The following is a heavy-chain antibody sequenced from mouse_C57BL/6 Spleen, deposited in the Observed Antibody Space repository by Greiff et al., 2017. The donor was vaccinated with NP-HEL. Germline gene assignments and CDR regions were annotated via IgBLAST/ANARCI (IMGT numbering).Heavy chain of an antibody. D-gene: IGHD1-1*01. CDR2: IHPNSGST. V-gene: IGHV1-64*01. CDR1: GYTFTSYW. J-gene: IGHJ4*01. Sequence: QVQLQQPGAELVKPGASVKLSCKASGYTFTSYWMHWVKQRPGQGLEWIGMIHPNSGSTNYNEKFKSKATLTVDKSSSTAYMQLSSLTSEDSAVYYCARGMDYYYGSSTYYYAMDYWGQGTSVTVSS. CDR3: ARGMDYYYGSSTYYYAMDY.